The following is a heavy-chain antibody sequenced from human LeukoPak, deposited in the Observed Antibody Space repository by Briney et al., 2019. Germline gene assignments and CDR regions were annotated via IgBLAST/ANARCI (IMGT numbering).Heavy chain of an antibody. V-gene: IGHV3-74*01. J-gene: IGHJ4*02. CDR3: ARAYYDFWSGYYGEPYYFDY. Sequence: GGSLRLSCAASGFTFSSYSMNWVRQAPGKGLVWVSRINSDGSSTSYADSVKGRFTISRDNAKNTLYLQMNSLRAEDTAVYYCARAYYDFWSGYYGEPYYFDYWGQGTLVTVSS. CDR1: GFTFSSYS. CDR2: INSDGSST. D-gene: IGHD3-3*01.